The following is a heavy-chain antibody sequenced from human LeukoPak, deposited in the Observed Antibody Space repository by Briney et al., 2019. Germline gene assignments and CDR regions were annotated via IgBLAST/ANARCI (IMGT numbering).Heavy chain of an antibody. Sequence: GGSLRLSCALSGFTFGDYAMGWFRLAPGKGLEWVAFIASKTYSETTAYAASVKGRFTISRDDSKSVAFLQMNSLKTEDTAVYYCSRVLGSGWHYDVWGKGTTVTVSS. J-gene: IGHJ6*04. CDR3: SRVLGSGWHYDV. CDR2: IASKTYSETT. D-gene: IGHD6-19*01. CDR1: GFTFGDYA. V-gene: IGHV3-49*03.